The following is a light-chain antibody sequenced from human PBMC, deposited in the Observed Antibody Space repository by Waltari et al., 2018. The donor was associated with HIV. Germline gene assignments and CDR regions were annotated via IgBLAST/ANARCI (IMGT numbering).Light chain of an antibody. Sequence: SYELTQPPSVSVSPGQAASITCSGDKLGDKFACWYQQKPGQSPVLVIYQETKRPSGIPERFSGSHSGNTATLTISGTQAMDEADYYCQAWDSSTDVVFGGGTKLTVL. J-gene: IGLJ2*01. CDR3: QAWDSSTDVV. CDR2: QET. V-gene: IGLV3-1*01. CDR1: KLGDKF.